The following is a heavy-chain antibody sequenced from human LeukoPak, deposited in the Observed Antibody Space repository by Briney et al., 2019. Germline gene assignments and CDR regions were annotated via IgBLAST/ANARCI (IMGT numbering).Heavy chain of an antibody. CDR3: ARVNSSGWSVRYYFDY. Sequence: PSETLSLTCTVSGASVASANYYWGWIRQPPGKGLDWIASIYYSGNTYYNPSLKSRVTISVDTSKNQFSLKLSSVTAADTAVYYCARVNSSGWSVRYYFDYWGQGTLVTVSS. J-gene: IGHJ4*02. CDR1: GASVASANYY. D-gene: IGHD6-19*01. CDR2: IYYSGNT. V-gene: IGHV4-61*01.